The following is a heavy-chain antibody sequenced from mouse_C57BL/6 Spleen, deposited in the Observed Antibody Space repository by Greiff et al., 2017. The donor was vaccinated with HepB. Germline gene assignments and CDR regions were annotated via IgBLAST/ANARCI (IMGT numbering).Heavy chain of an antibody. D-gene: IGHD4-1*01. V-gene: IGHV1-64*01. J-gene: IGHJ4*01. Sequence: QVQLQQPGAELVKPGASVKLSCKASGYTFTSYWMHWVKQRPGQGLEWIGMIHPNSGSTNYNEKFKSKATLTVDKSSSTAYMQLSSLTSEDSEVYYCARDNWDAMDYWGQGTSVTVSS. CDR2: IHPNSGST. CDR3: ARDNWDAMDY. CDR1: GYTFTSYW.